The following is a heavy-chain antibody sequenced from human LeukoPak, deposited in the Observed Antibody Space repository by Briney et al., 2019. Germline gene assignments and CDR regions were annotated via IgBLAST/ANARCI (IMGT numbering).Heavy chain of an antibody. Sequence: GGSLRLSCAVSGLSFKNAWMSWVRQAPGKGLEWVSATSGSGGSTYYADSVKGRFTISRDNSKNTLYLQMNSLRAEDTAVYYCAKDHGGGPATYYFDYWGQGTLVTVSS. CDR3: AKDHGGGPATYYFDY. V-gene: IGHV3-23*01. CDR1: GLSFKNAW. CDR2: TSGSGGST. J-gene: IGHJ4*02.